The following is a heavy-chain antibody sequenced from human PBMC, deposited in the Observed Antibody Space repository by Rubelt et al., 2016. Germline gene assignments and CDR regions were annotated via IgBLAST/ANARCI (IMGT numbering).Heavy chain of an antibody. J-gene: IGHJ4*02. Sequence: GQLVESGGGVVQPGRSLRLSCAASGFTFSSYAMHWVRQAPGKGLEWVAVISYDGSNKYYADSVKGRFTISRDNSKNTLYLQMSSLRAEDTAVYYCARDQWDCGGDCYSWATGIGYWGQGTLVTVSS. CDR1: GFTFSSYA. D-gene: IGHD2-21*02. CDR3: ARDQWDCGGDCYSWATGIGY. CDR2: ISYDGSNK. V-gene: IGHV3-30*04.